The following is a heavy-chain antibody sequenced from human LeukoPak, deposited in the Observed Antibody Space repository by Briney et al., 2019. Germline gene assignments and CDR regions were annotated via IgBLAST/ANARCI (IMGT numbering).Heavy chain of an antibody. D-gene: IGHD4-17*01. CDR1: GGSISSSSYY. CDR2: IYYSGST. J-gene: IGHJ4*02. Sequence: SETLSLTCTVSGGSISSSSYYWGWIRQPPGKGLEWIGSIYYSGSTYYNPSLKSRVTISVDTSKNQFSLKLSSVTAADTAVYYCAMTTVTTDDYWGQGTLVTVSS. CDR3: AMTTVTTDDY. V-gene: IGHV4-39*07.